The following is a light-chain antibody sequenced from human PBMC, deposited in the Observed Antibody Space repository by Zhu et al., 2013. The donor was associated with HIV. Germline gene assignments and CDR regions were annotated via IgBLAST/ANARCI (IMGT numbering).Light chain of an antibody. V-gene: IGLV2-14*01. CDR2: EVS. CDR1: SSDVGAYNY. J-gene: IGLJ2*01. Sequence: QSALTQPRSVSGSPEQSVTISCTGTSSDVGAYNYVSWYQQYPGKAPKLIIYEVSNRPSGVSNRFSGSKSGNTASLTISGLQAEDEGDYYCSSYTSISTLHVVFGGGTKLTVL. CDR3: SSYTSISTLHVV.